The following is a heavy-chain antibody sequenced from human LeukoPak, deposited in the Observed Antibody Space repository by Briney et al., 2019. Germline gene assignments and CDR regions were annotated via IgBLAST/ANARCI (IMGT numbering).Heavy chain of an antibody. Sequence: SETLSLTCAVYGGSFSGYYWSWIRQPPGKGLEWIGEINHSGSTNYNPSLKSRVTISVDTSKNQFSLKLSSVTAADTAMYYCARVKRKYQLLKPLHETPSHYFDYWGQGTLVTVSS. J-gene: IGHJ4*02. V-gene: IGHV4-34*01. D-gene: IGHD2-2*01. CDR2: INHSGST. CDR1: GGSFSGYY. CDR3: ARVKRKYQLLKPLHETPSHYFDY.